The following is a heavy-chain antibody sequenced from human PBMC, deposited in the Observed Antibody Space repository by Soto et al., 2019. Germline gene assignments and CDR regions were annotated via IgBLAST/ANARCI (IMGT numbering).Heavy chain of an antibody. CDR1: GGSISSGGYY. CDR2: IYYRGST. CDR3: AREVYDSSGYFQGGEYYFDY. V-gene: IGHV4-31*03. J-gene: IGHJ4*02. D-gene: IGHD3-22*01. Sequence: QVQLQESGPGLVKPSQTLSLTCTVSGGSISSGGYYWSWIRQHPGKGLEWIGYIYYRGSTYYNPSLKSRVTISVDTSKNQFSLKLSSVTAADTAVYYCAREVYDSSGYFQGGEYYFDYWGQGTLVTVSS.